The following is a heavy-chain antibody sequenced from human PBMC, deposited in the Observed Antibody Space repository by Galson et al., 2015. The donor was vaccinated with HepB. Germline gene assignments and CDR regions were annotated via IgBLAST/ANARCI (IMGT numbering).Heavy chain of an antibody. Sequence: SVKVSCKASGGTFSSYAISWVRQAPGQGLEWMGRIIPILGIANYAQKFQGRVTITADKSTSTAYMELSSLRSEDTAVYYCARGPFNDAFDIWGQGAMVTVSS. J-gene: IGHJ3*02. V-gene: IGHV1-69*04. CDR3: ARGPFNDAFDI. CDR2: IIPILGIA. CDR1: GGTFSSYA.